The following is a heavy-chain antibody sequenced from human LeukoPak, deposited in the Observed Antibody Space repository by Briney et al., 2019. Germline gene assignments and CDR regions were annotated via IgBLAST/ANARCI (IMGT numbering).Heavy chain of an antibody. D-gene: IGHD4-17*01. CDR3: ARGKVTNDY. CDR1: GGSISSNF. CDR2: IFHSGST. V-gene: IGHV4-59*01. J-gene: IGHJ4*02. Sequence: KTSETLSLTCTVSGGSISSNFWSWIRQPPEKGLEWIGYIFHSGSTNYNPSLKSRVTISVDTSKNQFSLNLTSVTAADTAVYYCARGKVTNDYWGQGTLVTVSS.